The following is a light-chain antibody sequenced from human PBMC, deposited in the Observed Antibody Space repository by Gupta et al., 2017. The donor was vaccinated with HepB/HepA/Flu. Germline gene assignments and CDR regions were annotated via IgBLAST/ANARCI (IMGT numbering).Light chain of an antibody. CDR1: QSLLHSDGKTY. CDR2: EVS. J-gene: IGKJ1*01. V-gene: IGKV2D-29*01. CDR3: LQTIQLPRT. Sequence: DIVMTQTPLSLSVTPGQPASLSCKSSQSLLHSDGKTYLYWFLQRPGQPPPLLIYEVSNRFSGVPDRFSGSGSGTDFTLQSSRVEAEDVGIYYCLQTIQLPRTFGQGTKVEIK.